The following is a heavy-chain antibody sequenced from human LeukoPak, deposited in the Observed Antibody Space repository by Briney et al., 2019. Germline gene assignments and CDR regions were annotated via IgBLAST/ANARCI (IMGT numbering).Heavy chain of an antibody. V-gene: IGHV3-7*03. J-gene: IGHJ4*02. Sequence: WGALRLSFAAPGFTFSSYWMSWVRQAPGKGLEWVANIKQDGSEKYYVDSVKGRFTISRDNAKNSLYLQMNSLRAEDTAVYYCTRGQTTVTNWGQGTLVTVSS. CDR3: TRGQTTVTN. D-gene: IGHD4-17*01. CDR2: IKQDGSEK. CDR1: GFTFSSYW.